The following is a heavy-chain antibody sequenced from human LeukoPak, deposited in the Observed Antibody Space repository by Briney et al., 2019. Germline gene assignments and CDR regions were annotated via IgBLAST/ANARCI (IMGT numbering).Heavy chain of an antibody. V-gene: IGHV4-39*01. Sequence: SETLSLTCTVSGGSLSSSGYYWGWIRQPPGKGLEWIGSIYYSGSTYYNPSPKSRVTISVDTSNNQFSLKLSSVTAADTAVFYCARHFYSANYYFDYWGQGTLVTVSS. CDR3: ARHFYSANYYFDY. CDR1: GGSLSSSGYY. D-gene: IGHD4-11*01. CDR2: IYYSGST. J-gene: IGHJ4*02.